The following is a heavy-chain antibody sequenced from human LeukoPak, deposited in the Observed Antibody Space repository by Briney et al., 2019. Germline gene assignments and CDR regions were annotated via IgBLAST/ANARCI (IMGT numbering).Heavy chain of an antibody. CDR1: GGSISSGSYY. J-gene: IGHJ6*03. CDR2: IYTSGST. D-gene: IGHD3-22*01. Sequence: SETLSLTCTVSGGSISSGSYYWSWIRQPAGKGLEWIGRIYTSGSTNYNPSLKSRVTISVDTSKNQFSLKLSSVTAADTAVYYCARGPFYFDISGTYSYYMDVWGKGTTVTVSS. V-gene: IGHV4-61*02. CDR3: ARGPFYFDISGTYSYYMDV.